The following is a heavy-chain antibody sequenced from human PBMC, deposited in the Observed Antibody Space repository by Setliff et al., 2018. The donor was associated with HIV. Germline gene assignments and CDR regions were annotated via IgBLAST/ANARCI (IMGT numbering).Heavy chain of an antibody. Sequence: SETLSLTCAVSVGSISSTNWWTWVRQPPGKGLEWIGEIYHSGTTKYNPSLESRVTISVDTSKNLFSLKVNSVTAADTAVYYCARHDITLVRGLVWGQGTTVTVSS. V-gene: IGHV4-4*02. J-gene: IGHJ6*02. CDR1: VGSISSTNW. CDR2: IYHSGTT. CDR3: ARHDITLVRGLV. D-gene: IGHD3-10*01.